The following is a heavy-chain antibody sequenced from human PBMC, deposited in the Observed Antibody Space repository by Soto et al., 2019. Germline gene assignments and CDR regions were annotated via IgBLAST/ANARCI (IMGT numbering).Heavy chain of an antibody. CDR1: GGSISSYY. D-gene: IGHD4-17*01. Sequence: PSETLSLTCTVSGGSISSYYWSWIRQPPGKGLEWIGYIYYSGSTNYNPSLKSRVTISVDTSKNQFSLKLSSVTAADTAVYYCARHYDRRATVTPYYFDYWGQGTLVTVSS. J-gene: IGHJ4*02. V-gene: IGHV4-59*08. CDR2: IYYSGST. CDR3: ARHYDRRATVTPYYFDY.